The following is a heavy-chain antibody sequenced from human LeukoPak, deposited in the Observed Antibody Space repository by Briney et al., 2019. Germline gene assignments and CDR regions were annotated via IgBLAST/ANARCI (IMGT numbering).Heavy chain of an antibody. V-gene: IGHV3-53*01. CDR2: IYSGGST. CDR1: GFPFTTYT. Sequence: PGGSLRLSCTASGFPFTTYTMNWVRQAPGKGLEWVSVIYSGGSTYYADSVKGRFTISRDNSKNTLYLQMNSLRAEDTAVYYCARENYDSSGYYFDYWGQGTLVTVSS. J-gene: IGHJ4*02. CDR3: ARENYDSSGYYFDY. D-gene: IGHD3-22*01.